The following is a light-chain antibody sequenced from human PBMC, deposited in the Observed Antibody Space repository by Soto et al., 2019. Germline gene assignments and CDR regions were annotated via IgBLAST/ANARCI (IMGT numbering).Light chain of an antibody. J-gene: IGLJ1*01. CDR3: AAWDASLSACV. V-gene: IGLV2-14*02. CDR1: NSDLGSYNL. CDR2: EGT. Sequence: QSVLTQPASVSGSPGQSITISCTGTNSDLGSYNLVSWFQQHPGKVPKVMIYEGTKRPSGVSDRFSGSRSGTSASLAIVGLRSEDEAIYYCAAWDASLSACVFGNGTKVTVL.